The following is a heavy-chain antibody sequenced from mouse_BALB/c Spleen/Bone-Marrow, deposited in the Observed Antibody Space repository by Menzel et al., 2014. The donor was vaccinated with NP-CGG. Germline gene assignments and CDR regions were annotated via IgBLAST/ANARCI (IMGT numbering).Heavy chain of an antibody. Sequence: QVQLQQPGAKLVRPGVSVKISCKGSGYTFTDHAIHWVKRSHAKSLEWIGVISGYYGDAIYNQKFKGKATMTVDKSSSTAHMELARLTSEDSAIYYCARSGKVRNAMDYWGQGTSVTVSS. CDR2: ISGYYGDA. D-gene: IGHD2-14*01. V-gene: IGHV1S137*01. J-gene: IGHJ4*01. CDR1: GYTFTDHA. CDR3: ARSGKVRNAMDY.